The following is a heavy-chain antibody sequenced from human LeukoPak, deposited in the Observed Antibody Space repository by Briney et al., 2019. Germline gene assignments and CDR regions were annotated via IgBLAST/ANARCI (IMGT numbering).Heavy chain of an antibody. CDR2: FDPEDGET. D-gene: IGHD3-22*01. CDR1: GYTLTELS. J-gene: IGHJ5*02. Sequence: ASVKVSCKVSGYTLTELSMHWVRQAPGKGLEWMGGFDPEDGETIYAQKSQGRVTMTEDTSTDTAYMELSSLRSEDTAVYYCATLYYYDSSGYYHDWFDHWGQGTLVTVSS. CDR3: ATLYYYDSSGYYHDWFDH. V-gene: IGHV1-24*01.